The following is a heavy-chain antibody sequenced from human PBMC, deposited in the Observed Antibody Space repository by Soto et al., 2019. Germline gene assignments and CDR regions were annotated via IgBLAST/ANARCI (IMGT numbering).Heavy chain of an antibody. V-gene: IGHV3-30*18. CDR1: GFTLSNLG. D-gene: IGHD2-21*01. CDR3: AKESGGERYAAYFDL. J-gene: IGHJ4*02. Sequence: QVQLVESGGGVVQPGTSLRLACAASGFTLSNLGMQWVRQAPGKGLEWVAVISASGNTKYYADSVKGRFTISRDNSKKTLFLQMNSLRTEDTAVYYCAKESGGERYAAYFDLWGQGTLVTVSA. CDR2: ISASGNTK.